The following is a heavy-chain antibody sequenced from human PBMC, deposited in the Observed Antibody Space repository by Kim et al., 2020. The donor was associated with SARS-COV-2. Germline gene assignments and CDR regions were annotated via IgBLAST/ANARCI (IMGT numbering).Heavy chain of an antibody. V-gene: IGHV1-69*04. CDR3: AQIGGIVGATAAKGLFDY. D-gene: IGHD1-26*01. Sequence: SVKVSCKASGGTFSSYAISWVRQAPGQGLEWMGRIIPILGIANYAQKFQGRVTITADKSTSTAYMELSSLRSEDTAVYYCAQIGGIVGATAAKGLFDYWGQGTLVTVSS. CDR1: GGTFSSYA. J-gene: IGHJ4*02. CDR2: IIPILGIA.